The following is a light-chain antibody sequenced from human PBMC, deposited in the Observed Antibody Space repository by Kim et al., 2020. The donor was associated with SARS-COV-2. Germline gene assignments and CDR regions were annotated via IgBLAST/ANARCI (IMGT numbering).Light chain of an antibody. CDR2: QDS. Sequence: VSAGQTASITCSGDKLGDQYACWYQQRPGQSPVLVIFQDSKRPSGIPERFSGSNSANTATLTISGTQAMDEAEYYCQAWDSSTVVFGGGTQLTVL. CDR3: QAWDSSTVV. V-gene: IGLV3-1*01. J-gene: IGLJ2*01. CDR1: KLGDQY.